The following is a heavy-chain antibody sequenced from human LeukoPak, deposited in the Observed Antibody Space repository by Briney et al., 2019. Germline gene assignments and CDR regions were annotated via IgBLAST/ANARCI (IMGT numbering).Heavy chain of an antibody. V-gene: IGHV4-31*03. J-gene: IGHJ5*02. CDR2: IYYSGST. CDR1: GGSISSGGYY. CDR3: ARLAEAWFDP. Sequence: SETLSLTCTVSGGSISSGGYYWSWLRQHPGKGLEWIGYIYYSGSTYYNPSLKSRVTISVDTSKNQFSLKLSSVTAADTAVYYCARLAEAWFDPWGQGTLVTVSS. D-gene: IGHD6-19*01.